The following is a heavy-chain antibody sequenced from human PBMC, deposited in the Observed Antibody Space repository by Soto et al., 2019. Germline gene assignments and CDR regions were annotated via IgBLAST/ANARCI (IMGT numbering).Heavy chain of an antibody. J-gene: IGHJ6*02. D-gene: IGHD4-17*01. CDR1: GFTFSNAW. Sequence: GGSLRLSCAASGFTFSNAWMNWVRQAPGKGLEWVGHIKSKTDGGTTDYAAPVKGRFTISRDDSKNTLYLQMNSLKTEDTAVYYCTTDRTGESIYYYYYGMDVWGQGTTVTVSS. CDR2: IKSKTDGGTT. CDR3: TTDRTGESIYYYYYGMDV. V-gene: IGHV3-15*07.